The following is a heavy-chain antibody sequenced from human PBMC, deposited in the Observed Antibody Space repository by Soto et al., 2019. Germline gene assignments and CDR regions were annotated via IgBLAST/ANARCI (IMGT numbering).Heavy chain of an antibody. CDR1: GYTFTSYG. J-gene: IGHJ5*02. D-gene: IGHD3-9*01. CDR2: ISAYNGNT. V-gene: IGHV1-18*01. CDR3: ARVMPVLRYSRPNWFDP. Sequence: ASVKVSCKASGYTFTSYGISWVRQAPGQGLEWMGWISAYNGNTNYAQKLQGRVTMTTDTSTSTAYIELRSLRSDDTAVYYCARVMPVLRYSRPNWFDPWGQGTLVTVSS.